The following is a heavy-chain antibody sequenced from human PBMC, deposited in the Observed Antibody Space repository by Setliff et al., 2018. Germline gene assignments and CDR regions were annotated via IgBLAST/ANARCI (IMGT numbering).Heavy chain of an antibody. J-gene: IGHJ4*02. CDR3: PTSVSWIQLVLYPQGHPEPFDY. CDR2: FDPEDGET. V-gene: IGHV1-24*01. CDR1: GSTLTELS. Sequence: ASVKVSCKVSGSTLTELSMHWVRQAPGKGLEWMGGFDPEDGETIYAQKFQGRVTMTEDTSTDTAYMELSSLRSEDTAVYYCPTSVSWIQLVLYPQGHPEPFDYWGQGTLVTVSS. D-gene: IGHD5-18*01.